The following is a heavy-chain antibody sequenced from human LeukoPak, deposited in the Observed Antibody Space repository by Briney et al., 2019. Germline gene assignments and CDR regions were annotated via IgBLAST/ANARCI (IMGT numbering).Heavy chain of an antibody. D-gene: IGHD1-20*01. J-gene: IGHJ4*02. Sequence: ASVKVSCKTSGYSFTDYYIHWVPQAPGQGLECMGWINPNSGGTNYAQKFQGRVTMTRDTSISTAYMELSRLTSDDTAVYYCARVTRTVVNFDYWGQGTLVTVSS. CDR1: GYSFTDYY. CDR3: ARVTRTVVNFDY. CDR2: INPNSGGT. V-gene: IGHV1-2*02.